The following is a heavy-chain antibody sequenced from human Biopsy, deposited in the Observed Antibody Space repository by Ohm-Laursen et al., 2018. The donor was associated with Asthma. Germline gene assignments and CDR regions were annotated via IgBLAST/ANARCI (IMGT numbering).Heavy chain of an antibody. V-gene: IGHV3-30-3*01. CDR3: AREGIAVAHFDF. CDR2: ISYDGSNK. CDR1: GFTFSSYA. J-gene: IGHJ4*02. D-gene: IGHD6-19*01. Sequence: LSLTCAASGFTFSSYAMHWVRQAPGKGLEWVAVISYDGSNKYYADSVKGRFTISRDNSKNTLYLQMNSLRAEDTAVYYCAREGIAVAHFDFWGQGTLVTVSS.